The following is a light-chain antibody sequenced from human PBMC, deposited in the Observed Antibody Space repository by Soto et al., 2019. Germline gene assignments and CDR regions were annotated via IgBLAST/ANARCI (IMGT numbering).Light chain of an antibody. CDR3: QQYNDWPPGYT. V-gene: IGKV3-15*01. Sequence: EIVMTQSPATLSVSPGERATLHCRASQSVSSNLGWYQHKPGQAPRLLIYGASTRATGIPARFSGSGSGTDFTLTISGLQSEDFAVYYCQQYNDWPPGYTFGQGTKVDIK. CDR2: GAS. J-gene: IGKJ2*01. CDR1: QSVSSN.